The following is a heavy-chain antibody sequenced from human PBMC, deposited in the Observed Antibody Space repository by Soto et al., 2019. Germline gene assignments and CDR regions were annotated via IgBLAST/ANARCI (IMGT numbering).Heavy chain of an antibody. CDR2: IYYSGST. D-gene: IGHD2-15*01. CDR3: ARITVSGEYYFDH. CDR1: GGSVSSGSYH. V-gene: IGHV4-61*01. J-gene: IGHJ4*02. Sequence: QVHLQESGPGVVKPSETLSLTCTVSGGSVSSGSYHWSWIRQPPGKGLECIAYIYYSGSTNYKPSLKSRLTISVAPSKNQFSLKLRSVTAADTAVYYCARITVSGEYYFDHWGQGILVTVSS.